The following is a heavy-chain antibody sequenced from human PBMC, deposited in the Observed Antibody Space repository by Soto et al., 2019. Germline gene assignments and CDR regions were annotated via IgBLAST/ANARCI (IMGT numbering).Heavy chain of an antibody. D-gene: IGHD3-10*01. CDR1: GVSISSYY. Sequence: QVQLQESGPGLVRPSETLSLTCTVSGVSISSYYWSWIRQPPGKGLEWIGYIYYTGSTSYNPSLRSRVTIAVDTSMNQFALNLSSVTAADTAVYYCARDRYYGSGSYSMDVWGKGITVTFSS. CDR2: IYYTGST. V-gene: IGHV4-59*01. CDR3: ARDRYYGSGSYSMDV. J-gene: IGHJ6*03.